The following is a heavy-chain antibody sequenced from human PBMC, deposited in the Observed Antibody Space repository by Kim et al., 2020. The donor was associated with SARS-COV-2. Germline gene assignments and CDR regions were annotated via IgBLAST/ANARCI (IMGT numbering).Heavy chain of an antibody. CDR3: ARHSPVIAAAGTGPDYYGMDV. J-gene: IGHJ6*02. CDR2: IYPGDSDT. D-gene: IGHD6-13*01. CDR1: GYSFTSYW. Sequence: GESLKISCKGSGYSFTSYWIGWVRQMPGKGLEWMGIIYPGDSDTRYSPSFQGQVTISADKSISTAYLQWSSLKASDTAMYYCARHSPVIAAAGTGPDYYGMDVWGQRTTVTVSS. V-gene: IGHV5-51*01.